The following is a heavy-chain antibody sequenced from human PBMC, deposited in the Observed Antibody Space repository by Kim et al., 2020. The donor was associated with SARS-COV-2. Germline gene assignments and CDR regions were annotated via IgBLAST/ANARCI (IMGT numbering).Heavy chain of an antibody. J-gene: IGHJ5*02. CDR1: GGSFSGYY. D-gene: IGHD6-13*01. Sequence: SETLSLTCAVYGGSFSGYYWSWIRQPPGKGLEWIGEINHSGSTNYNPSLKSRVTISVDTSKNQFSLKLSSVTAADTAVYYCARAGSWYRNGHWFDPWGQGTLVTVSS. CDR3: ARAGSWYRNGHWFDP. V-gene: IGHV4-34*01. CDR2: INHSGST.